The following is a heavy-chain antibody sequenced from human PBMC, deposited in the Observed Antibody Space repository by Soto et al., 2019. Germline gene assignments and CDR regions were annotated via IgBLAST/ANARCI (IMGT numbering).Heavy chain of an antibody. V-gene: IGHV4-59*01. CDR3: ARDRGYGVHPAFDI. Sequence: SETLSLTSTVSGGYISSYYGSWIRQPPGKGLEWIGYIYYSGSTNYNPSLKSRVTISVDTSKNQFALKLSSVTAADTAVYYYARDRGYGVHPAFDIWGQGTMVTVSS. CDR2: IYYSGST. CDR1: GGYISSYY. J-gene: IGHJ3*02. D-gene: IGHD4-17*01.